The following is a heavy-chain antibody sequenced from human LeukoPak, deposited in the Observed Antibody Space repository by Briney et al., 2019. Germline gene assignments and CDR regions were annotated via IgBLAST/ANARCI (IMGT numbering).Heavy chain of an antibody. CDR1: GFTFSSYA. CDR2: ISKDGDRT. V-gene: IGHV3-64*04. CDR3: AKSMTLQWRGFFDL. Sequence: PGGSLRLSCSAPGFTFSSYAMHWVRQAPGKGLEYVSAISKDGDRTYYVDSVKGSFIISRDNSKNTLYLQKNSLRADDTAIYYCAKSMTLQWRGFFDLWGRGTHVTVSS. J-gene: IGHJ2*01. D-gene: IGHD6-19*01.